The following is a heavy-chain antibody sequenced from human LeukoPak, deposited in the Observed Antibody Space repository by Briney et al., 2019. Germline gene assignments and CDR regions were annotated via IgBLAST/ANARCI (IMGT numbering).Heavy chain of an antibody. CDR3: AENSSGAYSDY. Sequence: ASVKVSCKTSGYTFTSSGITWVRQAPGQGLEWMGWISTYNGYSNYAQNLQGRVTMTADTSTSTAYMELSSLRSGDTAVYYCAENSSGAYSDYWGQGTLVTVSS. V-gene: IGHV1-18*01. D-gene: IGHD6-19*01. CDR2: ISTYNGYS. CDR1: GYTFTSSG. J-gene: IGHJ4*02.